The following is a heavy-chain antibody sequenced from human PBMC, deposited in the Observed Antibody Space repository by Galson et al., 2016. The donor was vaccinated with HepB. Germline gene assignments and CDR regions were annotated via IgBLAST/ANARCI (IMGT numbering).Heavy chain of an antibody. CDR1: GFTFSDNC. J-gene: IGHJ4*02. CDR2: ITSTGSYT. D-gene: IGHD3-22*01. Sequence: SLRLSCAASGFTFSDNCMSWIRQAPGKGLEWLSYITSTGSYTNYAGSVKGRFTVSRDNAKNSLYLQMNSLRAEDTAVYYCATGPPSYYYDSSGYYSGRGQGTLVTVSS. V-gene: IGHV3-11*06. CDR3: ATGPPSYYYDSSGYYSG.